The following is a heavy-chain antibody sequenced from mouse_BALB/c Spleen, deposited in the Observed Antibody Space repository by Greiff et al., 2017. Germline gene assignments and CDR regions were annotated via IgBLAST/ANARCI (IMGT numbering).Heavy chain of an antibody. D-gene: IGHD2-1*01. CDR1: GFTFSDYY. Sequence: EVMLVESGGGLVKPGGSLKLSCAASGFTFSDYYMYWVRQTPEKRLEWVATISDGGSYTYYPDSVKGRFTISRDNAKNNLYLQMSSLKSEDTAMYYCAREGGNYVRYYAMDYWGQGTSVTVSS. CDR3: AREGGNYVRYYAMDY. V-gene: IGHV5-4*02. J-gene: IGHJ4*01. CDR2: ISDGGSYT.